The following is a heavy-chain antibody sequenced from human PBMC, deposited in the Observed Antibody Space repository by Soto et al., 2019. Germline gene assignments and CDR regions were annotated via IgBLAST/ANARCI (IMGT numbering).Heavy chain of an antibody. CDR3: AKRRGAGGHFDY. V-gene: IGHV3-23*01. D-gene: IGHD2-15*01. CDR1: EFTFTSYA. Sequence: GGSLRLSCAASEFTFTSYAMGWVRQAPGKGLEWVSVVSSGGSTYYADSVTGRFTVSRDNSKNTLSLQMNSLRAEDTAVYYCAKRRGAGGHFDYWGQGALVTVSS. J-gene: IGHJ4*02. CDR2: VSSGGST.